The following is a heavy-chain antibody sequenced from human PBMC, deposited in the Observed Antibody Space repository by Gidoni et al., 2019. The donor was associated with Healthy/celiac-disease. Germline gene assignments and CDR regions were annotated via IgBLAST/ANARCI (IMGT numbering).Heavy chain of an antibody. CDR3: ARMGYCSSTSCAP. V-gene: IGHV4-34*01. D-gene: IGHD2-2*01. CDR2: INHSGRT. Sequence: QVQLQQWGAGLLKPSETLSLTCAVYGGSFSGYYWSWIRQPPGKGLEWIGEINHSGRTNYNPSLKSRVTISVDTSKNQFSLKLSSVTAADTAVYYCARMGYCSSTSCAPWGQGTMVTVSS. J-gene: IGHJ3*01. CDR1: GGSFSGYY.